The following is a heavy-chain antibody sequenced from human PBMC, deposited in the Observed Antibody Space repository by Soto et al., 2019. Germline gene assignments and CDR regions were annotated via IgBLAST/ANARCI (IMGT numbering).Heavy chain of an antibody. CDR2: FDPEDGET. J-gene: IGHJ2*01. Sequence: GASVKVSYKVSGYTLTELSMHWVRQAPGKGLEWMGGFDPEDGETIYAQKFQGRVTMTEDTSTDTAYMELSSLRSEDTAVYYCATGGSYQDWSFDLWGRGTLVTVSS. CDR1: GYTLTELS. V-gene: IGHV1-24*01. D-gene: IGHD1-26*01. CDR3: ATGGSYQDWSFDL.